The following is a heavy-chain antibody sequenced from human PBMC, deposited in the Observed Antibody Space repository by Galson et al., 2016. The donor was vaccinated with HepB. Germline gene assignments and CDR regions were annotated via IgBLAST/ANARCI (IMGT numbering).Heavy chain of an antibody. CDR2: VYYSGTT. CDR3: ASLRDGYNLNY. D-gene: IGHD5-24*01. J-gene: IGHJ4*02. Sequence: SETLSLTCTVSGVSISSASYFWGWIRQPPGRGLEWLGSVYYSGTTYYNPSPKSRVTISADTSKNQFSLKLTSVTAADTAVYYCASLRDGYNLNYWGQGPLVTVSS. CDR1: GVSISSASYF. V-gene: IGHV4-39*01.